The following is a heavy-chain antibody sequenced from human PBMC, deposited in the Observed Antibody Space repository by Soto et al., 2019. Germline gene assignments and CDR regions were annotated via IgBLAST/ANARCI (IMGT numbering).Heavy chain of an antibody. V-gene: IGHV1-69*13. D-gene: IGHD2-21*01. CDR3: VTRSWPEAWWGGDSPGSGF. CDR1: GGTFSSYA. J-gene: IGHJ4*02. Sequence: ASVKVSCKASGGTFSSYAISWVRQAPGQGLEWMGGIIPIFGTANYAQKFQGRVTITADESTSTAYMELSSLKTEDTAVYYCVTRSWPEAWWGGDSPGSGFWGQGTLVTVSS. CDR2: IIPIFGTA.